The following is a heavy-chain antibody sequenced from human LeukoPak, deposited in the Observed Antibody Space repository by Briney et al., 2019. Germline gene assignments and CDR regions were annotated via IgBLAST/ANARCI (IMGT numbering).Heavy chain of an antibody. D-gene: IGHD2-15*01. J-gene: IGHJ6*02. CDR3: ARAGVAGDYYYGLDV. V-gene: IGHV1-2*02. CDR1: GYTFTGYY. Sequence: ASVKVSCKASGYTFTGYYMHWVRQAPGQGLEWMGWINTNSGGPNLSQKFQGRVTMTGDMSITTVYMDLSGLRTDDTAVYYCARAGVAGDYYYGLDVWGQGTTVTVSS. CDR2: INTNSGGP.